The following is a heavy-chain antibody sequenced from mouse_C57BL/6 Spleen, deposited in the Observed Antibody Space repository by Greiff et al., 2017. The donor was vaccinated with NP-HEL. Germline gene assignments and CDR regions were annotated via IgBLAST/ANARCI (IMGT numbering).Heavy chain of an antibody. CDR3: ARGGFYDGSRGDSYYAMDY. J-gene: IGHJ4*01. V-gene: IGHV1-81*01. Sequence: VQLQQSGAELARPGASVKLSCKASGYTFTSYGISWVKQRTGQGLEWIGEIYPRSGNTYYNEKFKGKATLTADKSSSTAYMELRSLTSEDSAVYFCARGGFYDGSRGDSYYAMDYWGQGTSVTVSS. CDR1: GYTFTSYG. CDR2: IYPRSGNT. D-gene: IGHD1-1*01.